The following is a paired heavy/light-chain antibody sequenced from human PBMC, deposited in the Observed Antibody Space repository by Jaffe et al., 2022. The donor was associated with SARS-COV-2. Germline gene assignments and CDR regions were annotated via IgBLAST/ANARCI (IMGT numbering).Heavy chain of an antibody. Sequence: EVQLVQSGAELKKPGESLKISCRGSGYSFTTYWIGWVRQVPGKGLEWMGIVYPGDSDTRYSPSFQGQVTISTDESISTAYLQWSSLKASDTAIYYCATRSPGYPYYFDFWGQGTLVTVSS. D-gene: IGHD2-15*01. CDR2: VYPGDSDT. V-gene: IGHV5-51*01. CDR1: GYSFTTYW. J-gene: IGHJ4*02. CDR3: ATRSPGYPYYFDF.
Light chain of an antibody. Sequence: DIQMTQSPSSLSASVGDRVTITCRASQNINTYLNWYQQKPGKAPNLLIYGASILQSGVPSRFSGSGSGTDFTLTISSLLPEDLATYYCQQTYSNPLSAFGPGTKVYIK. V-gene: IGKV1-39*01. CDR2: GAS. CDR1: QNINTY. CDR3: QQTYSNPLSA. J-gene: IGKJ3*01.